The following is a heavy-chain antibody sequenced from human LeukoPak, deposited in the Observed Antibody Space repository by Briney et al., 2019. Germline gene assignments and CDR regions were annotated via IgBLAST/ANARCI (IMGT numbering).Heavy chain of an antibody. J-gene: IGHJ4*02. CDR1: GFTFTNAW. Sequence: GGPLRLSCVASGFTFTNAWMSWVRQAPGKGLEWVGHIKSKTYGGTTDYAAPVKGRFIISRDDSKHTLYLQMNSLKTDDTAVYYCTKYDTSVNFDYWGQGTLVTVSS. D-gene: IGHD3-22*01. V-gene: IGHV3-15*01. CDR2: IKSKTYGGTT. CDR3: TKYDTSVNFDY.